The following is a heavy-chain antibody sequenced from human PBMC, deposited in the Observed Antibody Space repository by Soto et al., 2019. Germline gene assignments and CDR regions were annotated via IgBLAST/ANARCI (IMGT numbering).Heavy chain of an antibody. CDR1: GFTLSSYS. Sequence: EVQLVESGGGLVQPGGSLRLSCEASGFTLSSYSMNWARQAPGQGLEWVSYISSSSSTIYYADSVKGRFTISRDNAKNSLELQMNSLRDEDTAVYYCARDNPRSSGWDVWGQGTTVTVSS. V-gene: IGHV3-48*02. CDR3: ARDNPRSSGWDV. J-gene: IGHJ6*02. CDR2: ISSSSSTI.